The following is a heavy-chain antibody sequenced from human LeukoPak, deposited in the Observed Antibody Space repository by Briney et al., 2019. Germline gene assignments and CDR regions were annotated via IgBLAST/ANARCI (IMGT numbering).Heavy chain of an antibody. J-gene: IGHJ5*02. CDR1: GYSFTSYW. CDR2: IYPGDSDT. Sequence: KGGESLKISCKGSGYSFTSYWIGWVRQMPGKGLEWMGIIYPGDSDTRYSPSFQGQVTISADKSISTAYLQWSSLKASDTAMYYCARQRYYGSGTTNNWFDPWGQGTLVTVSS. V-gene: IGHV5-51*01. D-gene: IGHD3-10*01. CDR3: ARQRYYGSGTTNNWFDP.